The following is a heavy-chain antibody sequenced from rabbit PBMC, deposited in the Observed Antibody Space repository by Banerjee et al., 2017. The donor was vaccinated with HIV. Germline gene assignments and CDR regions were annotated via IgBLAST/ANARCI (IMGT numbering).Heavy chain of an antibody. J-gene: IGHJ3*01. V-gene: IGHV1S40*01. CDR3: ARDSSSSFSSYGMDL. CDR2: IDTGSSGFT. D-gene: IGHD1-1*01. CDR1: GVSFSGDSY. Sequence: QSLEESGGDLVKPGASLTLTCIASGVSFSGDSYMCWVRQAPGRGLEWIACIDTGSSGFTYSATWATGRFTISKTSSTTVTLQMTSLTVADTATYFCARDSSSSFSSYGMDLWGQGTLVTVS.